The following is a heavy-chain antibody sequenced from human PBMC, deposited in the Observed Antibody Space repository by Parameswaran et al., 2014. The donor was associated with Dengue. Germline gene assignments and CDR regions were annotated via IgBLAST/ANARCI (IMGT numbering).Heavy chain of an antibody. Sequence: WIRQPPGKGLEWVSYISSDGSVIYYADSVKGRFTISRDSAKNSLYLQMNSLRAEDTAIYYCARVFTGYTSGPDYYYYYMDVWGKGTTVTVSS. J-gene: IGHJ6*03. V-gene: IGHV3-48*03. D-gene: IGHD6-19*01. CDR3: ARVFTGYTSGPDYYYYYMDV. CDR2: ISSDGSVI.